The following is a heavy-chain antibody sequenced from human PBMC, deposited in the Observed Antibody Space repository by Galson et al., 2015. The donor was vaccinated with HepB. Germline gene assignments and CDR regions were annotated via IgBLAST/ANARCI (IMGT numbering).Heavy chain of an antibody. D-gene: IGHD3-10*01. J-gene: IGHJ6*02. CDR2: INAGNGNT. CDR1: GYTFTSYA. Sequence: SVTVSCKASGYTFTSYAMHWVRQAPGQRLEWMGWINAGNGNTKYSQKFQGRVTITRDTSASTAYMELSSLRSEDTAVYYCARDQHQLLWFGEQSMDVWGQGTTVTVSS. V-gene: IGHV1-3*01. CDR3: ARDQHQLLWFGEQSMDV.